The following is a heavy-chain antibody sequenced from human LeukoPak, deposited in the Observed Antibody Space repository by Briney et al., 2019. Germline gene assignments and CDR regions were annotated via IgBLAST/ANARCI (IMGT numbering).Heavy chain of an antibody. J-gene: IGHJ4*02. D-gene: IGHD5-12*01. CDR3: ARGGGATRIGY. Sequence: SETLSLTCSVSGDSIRSGTYCWSWIRQPAGKGLEWIGRIYTSGSTNYNPSLKSRVTISVDTSKNQFSLKLTSVTAADTAVYYCARGGGATRIGYWGQGTLVTVSS. CDR1: GDSIRSGTYC. V-gene: IGHV4-61*02. CDR2: IYTSGST.